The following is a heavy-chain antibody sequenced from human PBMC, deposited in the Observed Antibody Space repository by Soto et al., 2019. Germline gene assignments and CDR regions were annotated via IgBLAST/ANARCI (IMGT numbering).Heavy chain of an antibody. D-gene: IGHD3-3*01. CDR2: IYYSGST. CDR1: GGSISSGGYY. J-gene: IGHJ3*02. CDR3: ARGTTFWSGAFEI. Sequence: PSETLSLTCTVSGGSISSGGYYWSWIRQHPGKGLEWIGYIYYSGSTYYNPSLKSRVTISVDTSKNQFSLKLSSVTAADTAVYYWARGTTFWSGAFEIWGQGTMVTVSS. V-gene: IGHV4-31*03.